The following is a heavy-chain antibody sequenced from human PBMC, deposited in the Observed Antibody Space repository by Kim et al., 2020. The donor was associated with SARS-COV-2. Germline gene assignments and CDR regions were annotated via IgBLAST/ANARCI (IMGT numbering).Heavy chain of an antibody. CDR2: IYYSGST. D-gene: IGHD3-9*01. V-gene: IGHV4-59*08. J-gene: IGHJ3*01. CDR1: GGSISNYY. Sequence: SETLSLTCTVSGGSISNYYWSWIRQPPGKGLEWIGYIYYSGSTNYNPSLKSRVTLSVETSKNQFSLKLSSVTAADTAVYYCARGGTYYDILTGYPRRAF. CDR3: ARGGTYYDILTGYPRRAF.